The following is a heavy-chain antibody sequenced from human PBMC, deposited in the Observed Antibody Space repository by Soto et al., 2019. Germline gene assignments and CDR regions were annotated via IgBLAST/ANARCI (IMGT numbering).Heavy chain of an antibody. CDR1: GGSISSGGCY. Sequence: QVQLQESGPGLVKPSQTLSLTCSVAGGSISSGGCYRSWNRQHPGNGLEWIGYIYYCGRTYYNPSLKSRVTISVDTSKNQFSLKLSSVTAADTAVYYCARSVFPWGQGTLVTVSS. V-gene: IGHV4-31*03. J-gene: IGHJ5*02. CDR2: IYYCGRT. CDR3: ARSVFP.